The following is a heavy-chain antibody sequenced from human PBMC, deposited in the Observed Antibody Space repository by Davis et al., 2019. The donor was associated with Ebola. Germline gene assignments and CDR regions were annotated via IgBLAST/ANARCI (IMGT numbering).Heavy chain of an antibody. Sequence: PGGSLRLSCAASGFTFTNYDMHWVRQAPGKGLEWVAVISYDGSHNFYADSVRDRFTVSRDDSKNTLYLQMNSLRVEDTAVYYCAGNYAKSAFDMWGPGTMVTVSS. J-gene: IGHJ3*02. D-gene: IGHD1-7*01. CDR2: ISYDGSHN. V-gene: IGHV3-30*03. CDR1: GFTFTNYD. CDR3: AGNYAKSAFDM.